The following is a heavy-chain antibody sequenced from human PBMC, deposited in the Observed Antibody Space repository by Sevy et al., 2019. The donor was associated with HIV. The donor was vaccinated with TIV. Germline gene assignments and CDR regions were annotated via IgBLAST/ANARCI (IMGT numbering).Heavy chain of an antibody. J-gene: IGHJ4*01. D-gene: IGHD2-8*01. CDR3: ARDRDDGYCTNGVCFNFDN. CDR1: GFTFDDYA. CDR2: ISWNSASI. V-gene: IGHV3-9*01. Sequence: GGSLRLSCAASGFTFDDYAMHWVRQAPGKGLEWVSGISWNSASIDYADSVKGRFTISRDNAKNSRYLQMKSLRADDTALYYCARDRDDGYCTNGVCFNFDNWGQGTLVTVSS.